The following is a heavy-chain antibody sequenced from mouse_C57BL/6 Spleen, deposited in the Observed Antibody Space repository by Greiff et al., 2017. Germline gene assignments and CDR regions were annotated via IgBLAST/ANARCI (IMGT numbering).Heavy chain of an antibody. CDR3: TRGEAGRIDY. D-gene: IGHD4-1*01. V-gene: IGHV1-15*01. J-gene: IGHJ2*01. CDR2: IDPETGGT. CDR1: GYTFTDYE. Sequence: QVQLKESGAELVRPGASVTLSCKASGYTFTDYEMHWVKQTPVHGLEWIGAIDPETGGTAYNQKFKGKAILTADKSSSTAYMELRSLTSGDSAVYYCTRGEAGRIDYWGQGTTLTVSS.